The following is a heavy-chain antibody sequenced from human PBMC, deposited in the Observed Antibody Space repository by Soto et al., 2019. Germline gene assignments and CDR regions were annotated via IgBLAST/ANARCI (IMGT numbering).Heavy chain of an antibody. CDR2: IYYSGST. J-gene: IGHJ3*02. D-gene: IGHD6-6*01. CDR3: ARDGLAASLVAGAFDI. CDR1: GGSISSSSYY. Sequence: SETLSLTCTVSGGSISSSSYYWGWIRQPPGKGLEWIGSIYYSGSTYYNPSLKSRVTISVDTSKNQFSLKLSSVTVADTVVYYCARDGLAASLVAGAFDIWGQGTMVTVSS. V-gene: IGHV4-39*07.